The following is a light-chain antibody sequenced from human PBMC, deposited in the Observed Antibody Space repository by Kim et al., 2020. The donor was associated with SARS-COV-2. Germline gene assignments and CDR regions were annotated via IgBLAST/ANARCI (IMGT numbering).Light chain of an antibody. CDR2: QDN. CDR3: QTWDTSTVV. V-gene: IGLV3-1*01. J-gene: IGLJ2*01. Sequence: SVSPGQTASITCSGDKLGNKYACWYQQKPGQSPVLVIHQDNKRPSGIPERFSGSNSGNTATLTISGTQAMDEADYYCQTWDTSTVVFGGGTQLTVL. CDR1: KLGNKY.